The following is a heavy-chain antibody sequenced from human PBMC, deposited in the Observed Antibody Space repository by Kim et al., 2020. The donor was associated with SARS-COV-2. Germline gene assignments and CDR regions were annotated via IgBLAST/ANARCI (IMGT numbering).Heavy chain of an antibody. V-gene: IGHV3-7*03. CDR2: IKQDGSEK. CDR1: RFTFSSYW. J-gene: IGHJ6*02. D-gene: IGHD3-9*01. Sequence: GGSLRLSCAASRFTFSSYWMSWVRQAPGKGLEWVANIKQDGSEKNYVDSVKGRITISRDNAKNSLYLQMNSLRAEDTAVYYCARDGLHYDILTGYYLSYYYYGMDVWGQGTTVTVSS. CDR3: ARDGLHYDILTGYYLSYYYYGMDV.